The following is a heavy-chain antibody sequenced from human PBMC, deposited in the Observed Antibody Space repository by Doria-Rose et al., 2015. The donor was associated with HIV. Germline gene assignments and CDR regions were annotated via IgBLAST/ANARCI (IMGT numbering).Heavy chain of an antibody. CDR3: AKAPIIGPKYYFYMDV. D-gene: IGHD3-3*01. CDR1: GFSFESYA. Sequence: VQLVESGGGLVQPGRSLRLSCVGTGFSFESYAMHWVRLAPGKGLEWVAGISWDSGAKGNADSVEGRFTISRDNAKKSVSLEMRSLRPEDTSLYYCAKAPIIGPKYYFYMDVWGKGTSVTVSS. V-gene: IGHV3-9*01. J-gene: IGHJ6*03. CDR2: ISWDSGAK.